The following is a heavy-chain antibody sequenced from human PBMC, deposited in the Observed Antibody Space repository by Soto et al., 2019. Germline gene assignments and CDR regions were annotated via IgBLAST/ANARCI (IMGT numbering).Heavy chain of an antibody. V-gene: IGHV3-15*01. CDR3: TTLTMVRGLILEDY. CDR2: IKSKTDGGTT. J-gene: IGHJ4*02. D-gene: IGHD3-10*01. Sequence: GGSLRLSCAASGFTFSNAWMSWVRQAPGKGLEWVGRIKSKTDGGTTDYAAPVKGRFTISRDDSKNTLYLQMNSLKTEDTAVYYCTTLTMVRGLILEDYWGQGTLVIVSS. CDR1: GFTFSNAW.